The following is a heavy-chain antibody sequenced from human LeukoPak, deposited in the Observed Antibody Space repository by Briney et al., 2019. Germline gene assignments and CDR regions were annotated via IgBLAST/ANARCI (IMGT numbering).Heavy chain of an antibody. CDR2: ISGSGGST. V-gene: IGHV3-23*01. CDR3: ARGIAAAHDAFDI. CDR1: GFTFSSYA. J-gene: IGHJ3*02. D-gene: IGHD6-13*01. Sequence: GGSLRLSCAASGFTFSSYAMSWVRQAPGKGLEWVSAISGSGGSTYYADSVKGRFTISRDNSNNTLYLQMNSLRAEDTAVYYCARGIAAAHDAFDIWGQGTMVTVSS.